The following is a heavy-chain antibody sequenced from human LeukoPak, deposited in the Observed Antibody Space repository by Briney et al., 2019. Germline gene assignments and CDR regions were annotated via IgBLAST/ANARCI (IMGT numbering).Heavy chain of an antibody. CDR2: IYTSGST. CDR1: GGSISSGSYY. Sequence: PSQTLPLTCTVSGGSISSGSYYWSWIRQPAGKGLEWIGRIYTSGSTNYNPSLKSRVTISVDTSKNQFSLKLSSVTAADTAVYYCARVLITMVRGVIFLAGWYFDLWGRGTLVTVSS. CDR3: ARVLITMVRGVIFLAGWYFDL. J-gene: IGHJ2*01. V-gene: IGHV4-61*02. D-gene: IGHD3-10*01.